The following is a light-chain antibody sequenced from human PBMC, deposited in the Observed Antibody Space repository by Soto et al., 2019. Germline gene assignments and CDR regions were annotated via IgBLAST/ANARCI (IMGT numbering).Light chain of an antibody. J-gene: IGKJ1*01. V-gene: IGKV1-5*03. CDR1: QTIVTW. Sequence: DVQMTQSPSTLSASIGDTVTITCRASQTIVTWLAWYQQKPGRPPKLLIYMASILESGVPSRFSGRGSGTEFTLTISGLQPDDLGTYYCQQYYDWPRTFGQGTNVEIK. CDR3: QQYYDWPRT. CDR2: MAS.